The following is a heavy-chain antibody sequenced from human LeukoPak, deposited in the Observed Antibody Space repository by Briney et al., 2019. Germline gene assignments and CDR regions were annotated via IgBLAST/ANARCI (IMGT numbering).Heavy chain of an antibody. CDR3: ARTNCGGDCSFDY. Sequence: SETLSLTCTVSGGSISRYYWGWIRQPPGKGLECIGYIYYSGSTNYNPSLKSRVTISVDTSKNQFSLKLSSVTAADTAVYYCARTNCGGDCSFDYWGQGTLVTVSS. V-gene: IGHV4-59*01. J-gene: IGHJ4*02. CDR2: IYYSGST. D-gene: IGHD2-21*02. CDR1: GGSISRYY.